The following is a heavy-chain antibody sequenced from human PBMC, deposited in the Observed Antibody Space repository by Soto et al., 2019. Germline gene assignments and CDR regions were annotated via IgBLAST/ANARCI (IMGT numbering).Heavy chain of an antibody. J-gene: IGHJ6*02. D-gene: IGHD2-15*01. V-gene: IGHV3-33*01. Sequence: QGLARVTGIWYDGSNQYYADSVKGRFTISRDNFKNTMYLQMNSLRAEDTAVYFCQAEDFMRFVYSGLDVWGHRTTVTVSS. CDR3: QAEDFMRFVYSGLDV. CDR2: IWYDGSNQ.